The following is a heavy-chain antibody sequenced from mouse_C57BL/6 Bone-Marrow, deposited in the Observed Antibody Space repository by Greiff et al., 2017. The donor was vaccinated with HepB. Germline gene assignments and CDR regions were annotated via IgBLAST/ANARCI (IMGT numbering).Heavy chain of an antibody. D-gene: IGHD2-5*01. CDR1: GFTFSSYA. Sequence: EVQGVESGEGLVKPGGSLKLSCAASGFTFSSYAMSWVRQTPEKRLEWVAYISSGGDYIYYADTVKGRFTISRDNARNTLYLQMSSLKSEDTAMYYCTRGGYYSNSYAMDYWGQGTSVTVSS. V-gene: IGHV5-9-1*02. J-gene: IGHJ4*01. CDR3: TRGGYYSNSYAMDY. CDR2: ISSGGDYI.